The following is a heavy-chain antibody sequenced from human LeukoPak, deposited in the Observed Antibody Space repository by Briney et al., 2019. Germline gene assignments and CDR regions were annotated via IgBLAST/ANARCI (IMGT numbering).Heavy chain of an antibody. Sequence: GASVKVSCKASGYTFASYAMHWVRQAPGQRLEWMGWINAGNGNTKYSQEFQGRVTITADKSTSTAYMELSSLRSEDTAVYYCARHDCTNGVCQNWFDPWGQGTLVTVSS. D-gene: IGHD2-8*01. J-gene: IGHJ5*02. V-gene: IGHV1-3*03. CDR3: ARHDCTNGVCQNWFDP. CDR2: INAGNGNT. CDR1: GYTFASYA.